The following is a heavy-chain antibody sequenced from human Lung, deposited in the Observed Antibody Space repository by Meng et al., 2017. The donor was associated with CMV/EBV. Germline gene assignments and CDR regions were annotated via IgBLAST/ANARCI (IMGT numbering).Heavy chain of an antibody. CDR3: AKAYSSSSVGTNRGFDY. Sequence: GESLKISCAASGFTFSSYAMSWVRQAPGKGLEWVSAISGGGGSTYYADSVKGRFTISRDNSKNTLYLQMNSLRAEDTAVYYCAKAYSSSSVGTNRGFDYWGQGXLVTVSS. V-gene: IGHV3-23*01. CDR1: GFTFSSYA. J-gene: IGHJ4*02. CDR2: ISGGGGST. D-gene: IGHD6-6*01.